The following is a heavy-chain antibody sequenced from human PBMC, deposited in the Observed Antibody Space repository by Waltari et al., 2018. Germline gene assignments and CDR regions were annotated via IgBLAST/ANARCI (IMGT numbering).Heavy chain of an antibody. Sequence: QVQLQESGPGLVKPSETLSLTCAVSGYSISSGYYWGWIRQPPGKGLEWIGSIYHSGSTYYNPSLKSRVTISVDTSKNQFSRKLSSVTAADTAVYYCARDRGSSSWYDFIDYWGQGTLVTVSS. V-gene: IGHV4-38-2*02. CDR3: ARDRGSSSWYDFIDY. CDR1: GYSISSGYY. J-gene: IGHJ4*02. CDR2: IYHSGST. D-gene: IGHD6-13*01.